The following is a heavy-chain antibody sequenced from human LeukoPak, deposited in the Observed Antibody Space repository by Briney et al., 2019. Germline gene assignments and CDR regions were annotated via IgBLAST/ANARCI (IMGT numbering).Heavy chain of an antibody. Sequence: KSSETLSLTCTVSGGSISSYYWSWIRQPPGKGLEWIGYIYYSGSTNYNPSLKSRVTISVDTSKNQFSLKLSSVTAADTAVYYCARQGYYYDSSGYQRYFDLWGRGTLVTVSS. J-gene: IGHJ2*01. CDR1: GGSISSYY. V-gene: IGHV4-59*08. CDR2: IYYSGST. D-gene: IGHD3-22*01. CDR3: ARQGYYYDSSGYQRYFDL.